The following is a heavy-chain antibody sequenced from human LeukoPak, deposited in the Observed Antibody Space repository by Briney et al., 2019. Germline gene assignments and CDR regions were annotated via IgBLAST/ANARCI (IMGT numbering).Heavy chain of an antibody. D-gene: IGHD3-16*01. Sequence: GGSLRLSCAASGFTFSSYGMHWVRQAPGKGLEWVAFIRYDGSNKYYADSVKGRFTISRDNSKNTLYLQMNSLRAEDTAVYYCAKDPVRGQRGGVNSFYRWGQGTLVTVSS. J-gene: IGHJ5*02. CDR1: GFTFSSYG. CDR3: AKDPVRGQRGGVNSFYR. CDR2: IRYDGSNK. V-gene: IGHV3-30*02.